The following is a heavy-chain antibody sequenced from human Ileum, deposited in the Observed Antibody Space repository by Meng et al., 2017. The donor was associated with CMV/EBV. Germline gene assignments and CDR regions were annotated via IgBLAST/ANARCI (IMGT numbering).Heavy chain of an antibody. D-gene: IGHD4-23*01. CDR1: GFTFSSYE. J-gene: IGHJ5*02. Sequence: GGSLRLSCAASGFTFSSYEMNWVRQAPGKGLEWVSYLGSDGSTTYYADSVKGRFTISRDNAKMSLYLQMNSLRAEDTAVYYCAREAFDHGGNSGWFDPWGQGTLVTVSS. CDR2: LGSDGSTT. V-gene: IGHV3-48*03. CDR3: AREAFDHGGNSGWFDP.